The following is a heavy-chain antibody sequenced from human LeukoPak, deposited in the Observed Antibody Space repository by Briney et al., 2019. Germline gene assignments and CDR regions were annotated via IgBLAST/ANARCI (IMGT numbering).Heavy chain of an antibody. CDR2: TREDGSEK. CDR3: ARVRSEGSSRYDAFDI. Sequence: GGSLRLSCTASGFTFSTYWMSWVRQAPGKGLEWVANTREDGSEKYYVDSVKGRFTITRDNAKNSLDLQMNSLRAEDTAVYYCARVRSEGSSRYDAFDIWGQGTVVTVSS. D-gene: IGHD2-15*01. CDR1: GFTFSTYW. V-gene: IGHV3-7*01. J-gene: IGHJ3*02.